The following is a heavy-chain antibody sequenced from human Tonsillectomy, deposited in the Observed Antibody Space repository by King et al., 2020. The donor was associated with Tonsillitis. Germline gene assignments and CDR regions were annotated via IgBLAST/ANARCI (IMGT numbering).Heavy chain of an antibody. Sequence: VQLVESGGGLVKPGGSLRLSCAASGFTFSDYYMSWIRQAPGKGLEWVSHIDSGGYTNYADSVKGRFTISRDNAKNSLYLQVNSLRAEDTALYYCARLISRPYCFDYWGQGTLLTVSS. V-gene: IGHV3-11*06. J-gene: IGHJ4*02. CDR3: ARLISRPYCFDY. D-gene: IGHD3-16*01. CDR1: GFTFSDYY. CDR2: IDSGGYT.